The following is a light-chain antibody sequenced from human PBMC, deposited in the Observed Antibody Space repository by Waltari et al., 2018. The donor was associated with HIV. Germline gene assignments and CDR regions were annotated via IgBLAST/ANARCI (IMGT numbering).Light chain of an antibody. Sequence: QSALTQPASVSGSPGQSTTISCTGTSSDVGGYNYVTWYQQHPGKAPKLIIHEVNNRPSGVSNRFSGSKSGNTASLTISGLQPEDEADYYCSSYTSSSTSYVFGTGTNVTVL. J-gene: IGLJ1*01. CDR3: SSYTSSSTSYV. CDR2: EVN. V-gene: IGLV2-14*01. CDR1: SSDVGGYNY.